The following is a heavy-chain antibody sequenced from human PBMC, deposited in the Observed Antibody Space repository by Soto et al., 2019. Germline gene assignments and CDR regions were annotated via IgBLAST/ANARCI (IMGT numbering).Heavy chain of an antibody. CDR2: IIPIFGTA. Sequence: QVQLVQSGAEVKKPGSSVKVSCKASGGTFSSYAISWVRQAPGQGLEWMGGIIPIFGTANYAQKFEGRVTITADESTITAYMELSSLRSEDTAVYYCARDKVKGYSRGAFDYWGQGTLVTVSS. V-gene: IGHV1-69*01. CDR3: ARDKVKGYSRGAFDY. D-gene: IGHD2-15*01. J-gene: IGHJ4*02. CDR1: GGTFSSYA.